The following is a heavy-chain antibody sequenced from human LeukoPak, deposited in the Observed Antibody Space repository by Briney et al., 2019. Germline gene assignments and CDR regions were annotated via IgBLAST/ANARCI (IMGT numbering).Heavy chain of an antibody. D-gene: IGHD6-13*01. CDR1: GGSFSGYY. CDR3: ASAGIAAAGTNWFDP. Sequence: SETLSLTCAVYGGSFSGYYWSWIRQPPGKGLEWIGEINHSGSTNYNPSLKSRVTISVDTSKNQFSLKLSSVTAADTAVYYCASAGIAAAGTNWFDPWGQGTLVIVSS. J-gene: IGHJ5*02. V-gene: IGHV4-34*01. CDR2: INHSGST.